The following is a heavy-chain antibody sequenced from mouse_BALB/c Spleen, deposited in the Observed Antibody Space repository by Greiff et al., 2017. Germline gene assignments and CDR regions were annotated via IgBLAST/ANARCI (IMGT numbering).Heavy chain of an antibody. D-gene: IGHD1-1*01. CDR2: ILPGSGST. J-gene: IGHJ3*01. CDR1: GYTFSSYW. V-gene: IGHV1-9*01. CDR3: ARSGSTGQFAY. Sequence: QVQLQQSGAELMKPGASVKISCKATGYTFSSYWIEWVKQRPGHGLEWIGEILPGSGSTNYNEKFKGKATFTADTSSNTAYMQLSSLTSEDSAVYYCARSGSTGQFAYWGQGTLVTVSA.